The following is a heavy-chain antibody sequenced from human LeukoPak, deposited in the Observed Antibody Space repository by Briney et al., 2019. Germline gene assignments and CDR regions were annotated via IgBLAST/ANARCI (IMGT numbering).Heavy chain of an antibody. J-gene: IGHJ3*02. V-gene: IGHV3-23*01. Sequence: TGGSLRLSCTVSGFTVSSNSMSWVRQAPGKGLEWVSAISGSGGSTYYADSVKGRFTISRDNSKNTLYLQMNSLRAEDTAVYYCAKDLWLCAFDIWGQGTMVTVSS. D-gene: IGHD3-22*01. CDR2: ISGSGGST. CDR1: GFTVSSNS. CDR3: AKDLWLCAFDI.